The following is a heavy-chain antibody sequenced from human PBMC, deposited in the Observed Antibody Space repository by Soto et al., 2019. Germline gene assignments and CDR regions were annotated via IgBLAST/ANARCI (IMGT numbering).Heavy chain of an antibody. D-gene: IGHD2-2*01. J-gene: IGHJ4*02. CDR3: ARFRRGPAALFDKD. CDR2: INESGST. CDR1: GGPFSGFC. Sequence: SETLSLTCAVYGGPFSGFCWSWIRQPPGKGLEWIGEINESGSTNYNPSLKSRVTLSVDTSKNQFSLKLSSMTAADTAVYYCARFRRGPAALFDKDWGPGILLTVST. V-gene: IGHV4-34*10.